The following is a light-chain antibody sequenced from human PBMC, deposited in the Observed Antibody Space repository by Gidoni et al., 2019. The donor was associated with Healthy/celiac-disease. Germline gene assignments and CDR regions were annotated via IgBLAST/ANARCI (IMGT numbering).Light chain of an antibody. Sequence: SYELTQPPSVSVSPGQTASITCSGDKLGDKYACWYQQKPAQSPVLVIYQDSKRPSGIPERFSGSNSGNTATLTISGTQAMDEADYYCQAWDSSTRAYVFGTGTKVTVL. CDR3: QAWDSSTRAYV. V-gene: IGLV3-1*01. CDR2: QDS. CDR1: KLGDKY. J-gene: IGLJ1*01.